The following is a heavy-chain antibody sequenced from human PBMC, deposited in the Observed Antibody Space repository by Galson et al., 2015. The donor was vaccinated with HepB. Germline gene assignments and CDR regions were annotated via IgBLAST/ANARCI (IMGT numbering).Heavy chain of an antibody. D-gene: IGHD6-13*01. CDR2: IYHSGST. Sequence: TLSLTCTVSGGSISSGNWWSWVRQPPGKGLEWIGEIYHSGSTNYNPSLKSRVTISVDKSKNQFSLRLSSVTAADTAVYYCASGAAAGTETSHYYYYGMDVWGQGTTVTVSS. CDR1: GGSISSGNW. CDR3: ASGAAAGTETSHYYYYGMDV. V-gene: IGHV4-4*02. J-gene: IGHJ6*02.